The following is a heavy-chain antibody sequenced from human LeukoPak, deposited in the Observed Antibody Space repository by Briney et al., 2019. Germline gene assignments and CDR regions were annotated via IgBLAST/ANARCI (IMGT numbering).Heavy chain of an antibody. CDR2: IIPILGIA. CDR1: GGTFSSYA. CDR3: ARAYDSTFFDY. V-gene: IGHV1-69*04. D-gene: IGHD3-22*01. J-gene: IGHJ4*02. Sequence: SVKVSCKASGGTFSSYAISWVRQAPGQGLEWMGRIIPILGIANYAQKFQGRVTITADKSTSTAYMELSSLRSEDTAVYYCARAYDSTFFDYWGQGTLVTVSS.